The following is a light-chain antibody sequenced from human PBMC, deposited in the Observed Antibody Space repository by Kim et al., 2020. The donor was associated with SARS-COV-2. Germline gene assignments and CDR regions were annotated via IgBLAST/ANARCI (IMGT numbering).Light chain of an antibody. CDR2: QDS. V-gene: IGLV3-1*01. J-gene: IGLJ1*01. CDR3: QAWDSSTAYV. Sequence: SYELTQPPSVSVSPGQTASITCPGDKLGDKYACWYQQKPGQSPVLVIYQDSKRPSGIPERFSGSNSGNTATLTISGTQAMDEADYYCQAWDSSTAYVFGT. CDR1: KLGDKY.